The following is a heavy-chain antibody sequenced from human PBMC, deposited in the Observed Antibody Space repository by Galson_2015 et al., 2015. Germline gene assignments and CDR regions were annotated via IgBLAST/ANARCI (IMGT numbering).Heavy chain of an antibody. J-gene: IGHJ4*02. CDR3: ARQRDGYNLFDY. D-gene: IGHD5-24*01. CDR1: GYSFTSYW. V-gene: IGHV5-10-1*01. Sequence: SGAEVKKPGESLRISCKGSGYSFTSYWITWVRQMPGKGLEWMGRIDPSDSYTNYSPSFQGHVTISADKSISTAYLQWSSLKASDTAMYYCARQRDGYNLFDYWGQGTLVTVSS. CDR2: IDPSDSYT.